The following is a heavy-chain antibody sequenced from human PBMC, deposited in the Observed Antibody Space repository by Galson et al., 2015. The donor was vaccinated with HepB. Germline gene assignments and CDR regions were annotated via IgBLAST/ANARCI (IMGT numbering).Heavy chain of an antibody. CDR2: IKQDGSEK. J-gene: IGHJ6*03. D-gene: IGHD2-2*01. CDR1: GFTFSSYW. V-gene: IGHV3-7*03. CDR3: ARDALPGYCSSTSCGLEDYYYYYYMDV. Sequence: SLRLSCAASGFTFSSYWMSWVRQAPGKGLEWVANIKQDGSEKYYVDSVKGRFTISRDNAKNSLYLQMNSLRAEDTAVYYCARDALPGYCSSTSCGLEDYYYYYYMDVWGKGTTVTVSS.